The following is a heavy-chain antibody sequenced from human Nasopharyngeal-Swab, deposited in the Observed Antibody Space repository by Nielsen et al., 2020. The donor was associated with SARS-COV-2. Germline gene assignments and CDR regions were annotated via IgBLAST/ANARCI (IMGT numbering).Heavy chain of an antibody. CDR2: ILYDGSKK. CDR3: ARVATTVVPRGFYYYYYYMDV. J-gene: IGHJ6*03. V-gene: IGHV3-30*03. D-gene: IGHD4-23*01. Sequence: VGPAPGKGVWWVSGILYDGSKKYYADSVKGRFTISRDNSKNTLFLQMNSLGPEDTAVYYCARVATTVVPRGFYYYYYYMDVWGKGTTVTVSS.